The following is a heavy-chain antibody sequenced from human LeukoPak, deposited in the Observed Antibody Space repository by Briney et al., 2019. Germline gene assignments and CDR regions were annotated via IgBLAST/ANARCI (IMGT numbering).Heavy chain of an antibody. Sequence: ASVKVSCKASGYTFTSYGISWVRQAPGQGLGWMGWINIYSGDTNYAQKLPGRVTMTTDTSNSTAYMELRSLRSDDSAVYYCARDHVGGIVGATSNFDYWGQGTLVTVSS. J-gene: IGHJ4*02. CDR2: INIYSGDT. CDR3: ARDHVGGIVGATSNFDY. V-gene: IGHV1-18*01. CDR1: GYTFTSYG. D-gene: IGHD1-26*01.